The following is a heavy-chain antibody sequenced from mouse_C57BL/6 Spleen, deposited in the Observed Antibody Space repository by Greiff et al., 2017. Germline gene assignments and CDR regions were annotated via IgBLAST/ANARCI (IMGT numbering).Heavy chain of an antibody. J-gene: IGHJ4*01. CDR2: IYPGDGDT. Sequence: QVQLQQPGPELVKPGASVKISCKASGYAFSSSWMNWVKQRPGKGLEWIGRIYPGDGDTNYNGKFKGKATLTADKSSSTAYMQLSSLTSEDSAVYFCARSGDYYAMDYWGQGTSVTVSS. D-gene: IGHD3-2*02. CDR3: ARSGDYYAMDY. V-gene: IGHV1-82*01. CDR1: GYAFSSSW.